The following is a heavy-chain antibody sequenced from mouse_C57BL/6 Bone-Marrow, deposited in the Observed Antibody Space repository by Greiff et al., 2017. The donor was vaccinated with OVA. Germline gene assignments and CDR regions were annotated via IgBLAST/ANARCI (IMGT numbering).Heavy chain of an antibody. D-gene: IGHD1-1*01. J-gene: IGHJ4*01. CDR1: GYTFTSYW. V-gene: IGHV1-64*01. CDR3: ARSEVLLRYCYAMDD. CDR2: IHPNSGST. Sequence: QVQLQQPGAELVKPGASVKLSCKASGYTFTSYWMHWVKQRPGQGLEWIGMIHPNSGSTNYNEKFKGKATLTVDKSSSTAYMQLSSLTSEYSAVYYCARSEVLLRYCYAMDDWGQGTSVTVSS.